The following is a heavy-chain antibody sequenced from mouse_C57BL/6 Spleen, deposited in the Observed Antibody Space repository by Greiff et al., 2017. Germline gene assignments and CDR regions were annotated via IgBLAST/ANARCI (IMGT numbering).Heavy chain of an antibody. J-gene: IGHJ3*01. Sequence: QVQLQQSGAELVRPGASVTLSCKASGYTFTDYEMHWVKQTPVHGLEWIGAIDPETGGTAYNQKFKGKAILTADKSSSTAYMELRSLTSEDSAVYYCTRGGLPLFAYWGQGTLVTVSA. CDR2: IDPETGGT. CDR3: TRGGLPLFAY. V-gene: IGHV1-15*01. D-gene: IGHD2-4*01. CDR1: GYTFTDYE.